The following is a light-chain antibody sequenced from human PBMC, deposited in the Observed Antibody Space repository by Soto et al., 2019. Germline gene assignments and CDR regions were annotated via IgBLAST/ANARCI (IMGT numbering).Light chain of an antibody. Sequence: QSVLTQPASVSGSPGQSITISCTGTSSDVGGYNYVSWYQQHPGKAPKLMIYEVSNRPSGVSNRLSGSKSGNTASLTISGLQAEDEADYYCSSYTSSSTPYYVFGTGTKVTVL. J-gene: IGLJ1*01. CDR3: SSYTSSSTPYYV. CDR2: EVS. V-gene: IGLV2-14*01. CDR1: SSDVGGYNY.